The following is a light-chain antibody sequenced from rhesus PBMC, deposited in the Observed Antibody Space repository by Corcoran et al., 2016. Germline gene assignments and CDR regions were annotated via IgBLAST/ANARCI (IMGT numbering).Light chain of an antibody. Sequence: DIQMTQSPSSLSASVGDRVTITCRASQGISSYLHWYQQKPGKAPTFQIYYANRLERGVPSRCSGSGSGTELPLTISSLQPEGFATYDCKQYNRLPWTFGQGNKGEIK. V-gene: IGKV1-32*01. CDR1: QGISSY. CDR3: KQYNRLPWT. CDR2: YAN. J-gene: IGKJ1*01.